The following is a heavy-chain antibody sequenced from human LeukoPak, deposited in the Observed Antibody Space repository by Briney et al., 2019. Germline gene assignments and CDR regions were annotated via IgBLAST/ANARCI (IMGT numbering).Heavy chain of an antibody. D-gene: IGHD5/OR15-5a*01. J-gene: IGHJ4*02. CDR3: ARGGRDSTIPDY. V-gene: IGHV4-61*08. CDR1: GGSISSGDYY. CDR2: IYYSGST. Sequence: SQTLSLTCTVSGGSISSGDYYWSWIRQPPGKGLEWIGYIYYSGSTNYNPSLKSRVTISVDTSKNQFSLKLISVTAADTAVYYCARGGRDSTIPDYWGQGTLVTVSS.